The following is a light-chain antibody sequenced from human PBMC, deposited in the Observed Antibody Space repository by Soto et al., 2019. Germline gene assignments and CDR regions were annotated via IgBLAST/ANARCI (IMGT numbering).Light chain of an antibody. CDR2: RNN. CDR1: SSNIGSNF. J-gene: IGLJ2*01. Sequence: QSVLTQPPSASGTPGQRVTISCSGSSSNIGSNFIYWYQQLPGTAPKLLIDRNNQRPSGVPDRFSGSKSGTSASLAISGLRSEDEGDYHCAAWDHSLSGVVFGGGTKLTVL. CDR3: AAWDHSLSGVV. V-gene: IGLV1-47*01.